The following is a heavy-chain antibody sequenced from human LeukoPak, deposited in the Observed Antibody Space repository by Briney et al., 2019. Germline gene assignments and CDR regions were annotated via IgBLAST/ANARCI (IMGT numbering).Heavy chain of an antibody. CDR3: ARDLEVATIDYYYGMDV. CDR2: ISSSSSYI. D-gene: IGHD5-24*01. J-gene: IGHJ6*02. CDR1: GFTFSSYS. V-gene: IGHV3-21*01. Sequence: PGGSLRLSCAASGFTFSSYSMNWVRQAPGKGLEWVSSISSSSSYIYYADAVKGRFTLSRDNAKNSLYLQMNSLRAEDTAVYYCARDLEVATIDYYYGMDVWGQGTTVTVSS.